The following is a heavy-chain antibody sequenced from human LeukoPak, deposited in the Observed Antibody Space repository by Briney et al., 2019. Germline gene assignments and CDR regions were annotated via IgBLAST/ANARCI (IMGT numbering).Heavy chain of an antibody. CDR2: IIPIFGTA. J-gene: IGHJ4*02. CDR3: ARGEYSSSYAGNY. Sequence: SVKVSCKASGYTFTSYYMHWVRQAPGQGLEWMGRIIPIFGTANYAQKFQGRVTITTDESTSTAYMELSSLRSEDTAVYYCARGEYSSSYAGNYWGQGTLVTVSS. D-gene: IGHD6-6*01. V-gene: IGHV1-69*05. CDR1: GYTFTSYY.